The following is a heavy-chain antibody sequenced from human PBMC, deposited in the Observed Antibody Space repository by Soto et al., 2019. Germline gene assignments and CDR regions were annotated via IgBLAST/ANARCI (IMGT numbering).Heavy chain of an antibody. CDR3: ARDDEYSGNGMDV. Sequence: QVQLVESGGGVVQPGRSLRLSCAASEFTFSNYGMHWVRQAPCKGLEWVAVILNDGSNRYHADSVKDRFTISRDNSKNTLYLQMNSLRAEYTAVYYCARDDEYSGNGMDVWGQGTTVTVS. V-gene: IGHV3-33*01. CDR1: EFTFSNYG. CDR2: ILNDGSNR. J-gene: IGHJ6*02. D-gene: IGHD3-10*01.